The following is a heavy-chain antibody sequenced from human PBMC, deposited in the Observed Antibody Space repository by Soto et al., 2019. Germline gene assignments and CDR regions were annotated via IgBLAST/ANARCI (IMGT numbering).Heavy chain of an antibody. D-gene: IGHD2-2*01. J-gene: IGHJ4*02. V-gene: IGHV3-23*01. CDR3: AKGRETSTSANFFFGH. CDR2: LSVTGGAT. Sequence: GGSLRLSCAASGFSFSSYDMTWVRQAPGKGLEWVSSLSVTGGATYYADSMRGRFTMSRDNSKNTLALEMSGPRADDSAVYYCAKGRETSTSANFFFGHWGQGTLVTVSS. CDR1: GFSFSSYD.